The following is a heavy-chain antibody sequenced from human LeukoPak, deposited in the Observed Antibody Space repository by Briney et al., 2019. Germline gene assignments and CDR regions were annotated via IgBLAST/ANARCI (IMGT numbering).Heavy chain of an antibody. V-gene: IGHV3-30-3*01. CDR3: ARADQGYFDY. CDR2: ISYDGSNK. Sequence: GGSLRLSCAASGFTFSSYWMHWVRQAPGKGLEWVAVISYDGSNKYYADSVKGRFTISRDNSKNTLYLQMNSLRAEDTAVYYCARADQGYFDYWGQGTLVTVSS. CDR1: GFTFSSYW. D-gene: IGHD2-2*01. J-gene: IGHJ4*02.